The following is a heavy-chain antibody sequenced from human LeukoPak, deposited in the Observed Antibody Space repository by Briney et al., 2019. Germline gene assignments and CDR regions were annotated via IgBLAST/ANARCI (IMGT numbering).Heavy chain of an antibody. CDR1: GGTFSSYA. CDR2: IIPIFGTA. Sequence: ASVKVSCKASGGTFSSYAISWVRQAPGQGLEWMGGIIPIFGTANYAQKFQGRVTITADESTSTAYMELSSLRSEDTAVYYCARDPSNYDSSGYTHWGQGTLVTVSS. J-gene: IGHJ4*02. D-gene: IGHD3-22*01. V-gene: IGHV1-69*13. CDR3: ARDPSNYDSSGYTH.